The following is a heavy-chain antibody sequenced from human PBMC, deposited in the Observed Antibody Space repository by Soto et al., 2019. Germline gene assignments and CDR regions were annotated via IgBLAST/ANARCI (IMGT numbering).Heavy chain of an antibody. V-gene: IGHV4-39*01. D-gene: IGHD2-15*01. CDR2: VYYSGST. CDR3: ARHGHEDGSCFFDS. Sequence: QLQLQESGPGLVKPSETLSLICSVSGGSIATSNYYWGWIRQPPGKGLEWIGRVYYSGSTYYSPSLQSRVTISVDTSKSLFSLKVSSVTAADSAVYYGARHGHEDGSCFFDSWGQVTLFTVSS. J-gene: IGHJ4*02. CDR1: GGSIATSNYY.